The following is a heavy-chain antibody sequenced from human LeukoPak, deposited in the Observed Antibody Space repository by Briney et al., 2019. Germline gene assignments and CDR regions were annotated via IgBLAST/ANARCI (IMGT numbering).Heavy chain of an antibody. J-gene: IGHJ3*02. CDR2: ISGGGGDT. D-gene: IGHD3-10*01. Sequence: GGSLRLSCVASGFTFSDYAMNWVRQAPGKGLEWVSHISGGGGDTYYADSLKGRSTVSRDNSRKTLYLQINSLRAGDTAVYYCAKDAFPYNGVYEAFDIWGQGTVVTVSS. CDR3: AKDAFPYNGVYEAFDI. V-gene: IGHV3-23*01. CDR1: GFTFSDYA.